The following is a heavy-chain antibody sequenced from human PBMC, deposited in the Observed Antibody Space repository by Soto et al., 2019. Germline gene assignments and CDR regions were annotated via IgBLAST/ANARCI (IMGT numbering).Heavy chain of an antibody. CDR3: ARERGLRYFGIGAFDI. Sequence: GGSLRLSCAASGFTFSSYSMNWVRQAPGKGLEWVSSISSSSSYIYYADSVKGRFTISRDNAKNSLYLQMNSLRAEDTAVYYWARERGLRYFGIGAFDIWGQGTMVTVSS. V-gene: IGHV3-21*01. CDR2: ISSSSSYI. J-gene: IGHJ3*02. D-gene: IGHD3-9*01. CDR1: GFTFSSYS.